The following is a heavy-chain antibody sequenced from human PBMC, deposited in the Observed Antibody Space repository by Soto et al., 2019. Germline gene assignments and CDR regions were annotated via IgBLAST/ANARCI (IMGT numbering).Heavy chain of an antibody. D-gene: IGHD3-22*01. V-gene: IGHV3-33*01. CDR2: MWYDGSNE. Sequence: QVQLVESGGGVGQPGRSLRLSCAASGFTFSWHGMHWVRQAPGKGLEWVAVMWYDGSNEYYADSVKGRFTISRDNSKNTLNLQMNSLRVEDTAVYYCARSRWYYDSSGYLDAFDIWGQGTMVTVSS. CDR1: GFTFSWHG. J-gene: IGHJ3*02. CDR3: ARSRWYYDSSGYLDAFDI.